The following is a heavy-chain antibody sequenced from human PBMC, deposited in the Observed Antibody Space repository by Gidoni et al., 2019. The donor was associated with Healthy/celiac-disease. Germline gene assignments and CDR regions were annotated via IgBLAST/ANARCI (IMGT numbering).Heavy chain of an antibody. CDR1: GFSLSTSGMR. V-gene: IGHV2-70*04. Sequence: QFTLKESGPALVKPTHTLTLTCPFSGFSLSTSGMRVRWLRQPPGKALEWLARIDWDDDKFYSTSLKTRLTISKDTSKNQVVLTMTNMDPVDTATYYCARISGDSYGPPDYWGQGTLVTVSS. CDR3: ARISGDSYGPPDY. D-gene: IGHD5-18*01. J-gene: IGHJ4*02. CDR2: IDWDDDK.